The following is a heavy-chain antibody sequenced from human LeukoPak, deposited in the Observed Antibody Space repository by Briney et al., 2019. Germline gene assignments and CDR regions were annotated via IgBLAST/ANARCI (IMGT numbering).Heavy chain of an antibody. J-gene: IGHJ4*02. D-gene: IGHD3-16*01. V-gene: IGHV3-15*01. CDR1: GFTFSSYA. Sequence: GGSLRLSCAASGFTFSSYAMHWVRLAPGKGLEWVGRIQSKDGGGTTDYGAPVKGRFTISRDDSKSTLYLQMNSLKTEDTAVYYCTTGASFFDTLGTDFWGQGTLVTVSS. CDR2: IQSKDGGGTT. CDR3: TTGASFFDTLGTDF.